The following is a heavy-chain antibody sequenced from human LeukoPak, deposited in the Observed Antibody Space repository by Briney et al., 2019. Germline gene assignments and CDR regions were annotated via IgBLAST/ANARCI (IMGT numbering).Heavy chain of an antibody. Sequence: SVKVSCKASGGTFSSYAISWVRQAPGQGLEWMGGIIPIFGTANYAQKFQGRVTITTDESTSTAYMELSSLRSEDTAVYYCARAPWDYYGSRSYYPGGYYYYMDVWGKGTTVTVSS. J-gene: IGHJ6*03. CDR3: ARAPWDYYGSRSYYPGGYYYYMDV. D-gene: IGHD3-10*01. CDR2: IIPIFGTA. CDR1: GGTFSSYA. V-gene: IGHV1-69*05.